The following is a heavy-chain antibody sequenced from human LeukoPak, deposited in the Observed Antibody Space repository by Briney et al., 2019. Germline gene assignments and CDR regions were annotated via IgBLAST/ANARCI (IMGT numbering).Heavy chain of an antibody. CDR2: GDGDGSHS. J-gene: IGHJ4*02. V-gene: IGHV3-74*03. D-gene: IGHD4-17*01. CDR3: AYSDHFDN. Sequence: PGGSLTLSCAPSRFTHDNYWTHWARHAPGEGRVWVSRGDGDGSHSTYGESVKGRFTISRDNAKNTLYLQMNSLTGEDTAVYYCAYSDHFDNWGQGTLVTVSS. CDR1: RFTHDNYW.